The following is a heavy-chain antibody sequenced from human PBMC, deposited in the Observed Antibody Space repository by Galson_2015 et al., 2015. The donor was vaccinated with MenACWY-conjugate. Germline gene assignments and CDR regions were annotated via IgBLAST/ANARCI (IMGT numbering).Heavy chain of an antibody. V-gene: IGHV3-30*01. J-gene: IGHJ5*02. CDR2: ISSDTTGK. CDR1: GFTFTSHA. CDR3: VRSAYAGVLVAFDP. Sequence: SLRLSCAAAGFTFTSHALYWVRQAPGKGLQWVAVISSDTTGKFYAESVRGRFSIYRDNYKNTVSLQMNSLRRDDTALYHCVRSAYAGVLVAFDPWVQGTLFTVSS. D-gene: IGHD2-8*01.